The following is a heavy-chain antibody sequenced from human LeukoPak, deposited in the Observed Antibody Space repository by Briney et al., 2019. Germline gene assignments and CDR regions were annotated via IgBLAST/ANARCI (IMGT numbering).Heavy chain of an antibody. CDR2: IRSKAYGGTT. J-gene: IGHJ4*02. Sequence: GGSLRLSCTASGFTFGDYAMSWVRQAPGKGLEWVGFIRSKAYGGTTEYAASVKGRLTISRDDSKSIAYLQMNSLKTEDTAVYYCTRLVGGGPFDYWGQGTLVTVSS. D-gene: IGHD2-15*01. CDR3: TRLVGGGPFDY. CDR1: GFTFGDYA. V-gene: IGHV3-49*04.